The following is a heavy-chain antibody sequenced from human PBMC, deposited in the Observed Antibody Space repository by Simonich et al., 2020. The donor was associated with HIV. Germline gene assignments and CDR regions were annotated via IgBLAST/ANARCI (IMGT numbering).Heavy chain of an antibody. D-gene: IGHD3-10*01. CDR2: SSENSGSI. Sequence: EVQLVESGGGLVQPGRSLRLSCAASGFTFDDYAMHWVRQAPGKGLEWVEGSSENSGSIGYADSVKGRITIARDNAKNSLYLQMNSLRAEDTALYYCAKDKGAYYGSGSPVYWGQGTLVTVSS. CDR1: GFTFDDYA. CDR3: AKDKGAYYGSGSPVY. V-gene: IGHV3-9*01. J-gene: IGHJ4*02.